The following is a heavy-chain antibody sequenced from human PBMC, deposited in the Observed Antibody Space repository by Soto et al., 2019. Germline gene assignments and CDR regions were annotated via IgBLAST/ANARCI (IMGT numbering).Heavy chain of an antibody. CDR3: AKNKQAYFDY. CDR2: ISGGGRAT. J-gene: IGHJ4*02. CDR1: GFIFDNYA. V-gene: IGHV3-23*01. Sequence: EVQLLESGGGLVQPGGSLRLSCAASGFIFDNYAMSWVRQAPGKGLEWIATISGGGRATFYADSVKGRFTISGDSSKSTMSLQTHSMRAEDTAMYYLAKNKQAYFDYWCQGTQVIVSS.